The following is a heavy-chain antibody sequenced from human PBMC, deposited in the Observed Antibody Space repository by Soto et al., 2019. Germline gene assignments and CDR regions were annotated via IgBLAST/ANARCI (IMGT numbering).Heavy chain of an antibody. J-gene: IGHJ6*02. D-gene: IGHD2-21*01. CDR2: MYHSGGT. V-gene: IGHV4-30-2*01. Sequence: QLQLQESVSRLVKPSHTLSLTCAVSGGSMSSGVYSWTWIRQTPGKGLEWIGYMYHSGGTYYNPSLKSRVTVSVDRSTYQFSLTLTSVTAADTAVYYCGMIVGVTGGYYSGLDVWGQGTTVTVSS. CDR3: GMIVGVTGGYYSGLDV. CDR1: GGSMSSGVYS.